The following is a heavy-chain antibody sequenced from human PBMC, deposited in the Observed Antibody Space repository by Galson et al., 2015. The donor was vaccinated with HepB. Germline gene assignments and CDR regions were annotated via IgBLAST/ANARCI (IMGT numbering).Heavy chain of an antibody. Sequence: QSGAEVKKPGESLKISCKGSGYSFTSYWIGWVRQMPGKGLEWMGIIYPGDSDTRYSPSFQGKVTISADKSISTAYLQWSSLKASDTAMYYCARGGYCSSTSCYRGDWFDPLGQGTLVTVSS. CDR2: IYPGDSDT. D-gene: IGHD2-2*02. J-gene: IGHJ5*02. CDR3: ARGGYCSSTSCYRGDWFDP. CDR1: GYSFTSYW. V-gene: IGHV5-51*01.